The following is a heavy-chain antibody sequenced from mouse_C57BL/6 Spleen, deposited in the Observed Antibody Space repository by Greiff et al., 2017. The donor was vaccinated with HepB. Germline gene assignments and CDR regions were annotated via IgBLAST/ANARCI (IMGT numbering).Heavy chain of an antibody. CDR3: ARPIRQATMAHDY. CDR1: GYTFPGYW. D-gene: IGHD2-1*01. J-gene: IGHJ2*01. V-gene: IGHV1-9*01. CDR2: ILPGSGST. Sequence: QVQLQQSGAELMKPGASVKLSCKATGYTFPGYWIAWVKQRPGHGLEWIGEILPGSGSTNYNEKFKGKATFTADTSSNTAYMQLSSLTTEDSAIYYGARPIRQATMAHDYWGQGTTLTVSS.